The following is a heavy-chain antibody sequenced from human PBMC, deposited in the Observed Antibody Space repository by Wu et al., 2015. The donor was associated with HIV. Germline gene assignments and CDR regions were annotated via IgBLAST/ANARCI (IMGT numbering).Heavy chain of an antibody. D-gene: IGHD2-21*01. V-gene: IGHV1-2*02. CDR2: INPNSGGT. Sequence: QVQLVQSGAEMKKPGASVKVSCKASEYTFIDYYIHWVRQAPGQGLEWMGWINPNSGGTNYAQKFQGRVTMTRDTSISTAYMELSRLRSDDTAVYYCANLRLAYCGGDCYGGHYWGQGTLVTVSS. CDR3: ANLRLAYCGGDCYGGHY. J-gene: IGHJ4*02. CDR1: EYTFIDYY.